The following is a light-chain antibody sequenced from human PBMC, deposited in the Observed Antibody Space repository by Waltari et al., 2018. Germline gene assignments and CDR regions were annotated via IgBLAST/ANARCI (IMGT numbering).Light chain of an antibody. V-gene: IGLV2-23*02. Sequence: QSALTQPASVSWAPGQSITISCTGTNTNIGKYHLVSCYQQHPGKAPKVILYEVSKWPSGICNRFSGSKSGNTASLTISGLQAEDEADYYCCSYAGNGIVMFGGGTKL. CDR1: NTNIGKYHL. J-gene: IGLJ3*02. CDR2: EVS. CDR3: CSYAGNGIVM.